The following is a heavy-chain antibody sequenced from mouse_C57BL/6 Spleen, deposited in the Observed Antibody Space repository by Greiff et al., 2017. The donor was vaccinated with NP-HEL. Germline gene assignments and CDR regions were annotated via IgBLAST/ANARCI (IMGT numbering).Heavy chain of an antibody. CDR3: ARGDDYDGGFAY. V-gene: IGHV5-17*01. D-gene: IGHD2-4*01. J-gene: IGHJ3*01. CDR1: GFTFSDYG. CDR2: ISRGSSTI. Sequence: EVQLVESGGGLVKPGGSLKLSCAASGFTFSDYGMHWVRQAPEKGLEWVAYISRGSSTIYYADTVKGRFTISRDNAKNTLFLQMTSLRSEDTAMYYCARGDDYDGGFAYWGQGTLVTVSA.